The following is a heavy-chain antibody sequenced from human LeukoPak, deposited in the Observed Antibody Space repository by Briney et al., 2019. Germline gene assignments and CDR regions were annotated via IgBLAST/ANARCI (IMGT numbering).Heavy chain of an antibody. D-gene: IGHD2-2*01. V-gene: IGHV1-2*02. CDR3: ARGLGYCSSTSCYAQFDY. CDR2: INPNSGGT. CDR1: GYTFTGYY. Sequence: ASVKVSCKASGYTFTGYYLHWVRQAPGQGLEWMGWINPNSGGTNFAQKFQGRVTMTRDTSISTAYMELSRLRSDDTAVYYCARGLGYCSSTSCYAQFDYWGQGTLVTVSS. J-gene: IGHJ4*02.